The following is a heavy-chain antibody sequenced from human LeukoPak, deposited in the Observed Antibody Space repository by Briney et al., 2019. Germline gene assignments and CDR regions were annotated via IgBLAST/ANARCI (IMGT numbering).Heavy chain of an antibody. CDR1: GFTVSSNY. D-gene: IGHD3-3*01. CDR2: ISSSSYI. J-gene: IGHJ4*02. Sequence: GGSLRLSCAASGFTVSSNYMNWVRQAPGKGLEWVSSISSSSYIYYADSVKGRFTISRDNAKNSLYLQMNSLRAEDTAVYYCARAALEWLSLDYWGQGTLVTVSS. V-gene: IGHV3-69-1*01. CDR3: ARAALEWLSLDY.